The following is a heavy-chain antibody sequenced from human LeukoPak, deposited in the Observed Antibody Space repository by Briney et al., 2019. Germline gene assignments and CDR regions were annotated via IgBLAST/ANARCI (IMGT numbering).Heavy chain of an antibody. Sequence: GESLKISCEGSGYSFRNYWIGWVRQMPGKGLERMGIIYPGDYETRYSPSFQGLVTISVDKSISTAYLQWSSLKASDTAMYYCAIPPGYCGNDCSFDHWGQGTLVTVSS. J-gene: IGHJ4*02. V-gene: IGHV5-51*01. D-gene: IGHD2-21*02. CDR3: AIPPGYCGNDCSFDH. CDR2: IYPGDYET. CDR1: GYSFRNYW.